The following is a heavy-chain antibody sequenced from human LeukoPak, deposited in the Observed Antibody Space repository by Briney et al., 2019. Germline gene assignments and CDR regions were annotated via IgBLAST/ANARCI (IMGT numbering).Heavy chain of an antibody. V-gene: IGHV3-33*01. CDR1: GFTFSSYG. J-gene: IGHJ4*02. D-gene: IGHD3-16*02. Sequence: PGRSLRLSCAASGFTFSSYGMHWVRQAPGKGLEWVAVIWYDGSNKYYAGAVKGRFTISRDNSKNTLYLQMNSLRAEDTAVYYCAREHYDYVWGGYPGEDYWGQGTLVTVSS. CDR2: IWYDGSNK. CDR3: AREHYDYVWGGYPGEDY.